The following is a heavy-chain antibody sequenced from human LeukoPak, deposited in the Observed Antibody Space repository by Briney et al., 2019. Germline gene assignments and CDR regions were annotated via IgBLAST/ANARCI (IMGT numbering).Heavy chain of an antibody. V-gene: IGHV4-38-2*01. Sequence: SETLSLTCAVSGYSISSGYYWGWIRQPPGKGLEWIGSIYHSGSTYYNPSLKSRVTISVDASKSQFSLKLSSVTAADTAVYYCARHVSTYYDFWSGPTTRYNWFDPWGQGTLVTVSS. CDR1: GYSISSGYY. CDR3: ARHVSTYYDFWSGPTTRYNWFDP. D-gene: IGHD3-3*01. CDR2: IYHSGST. J-gene: IGHJ5*02.